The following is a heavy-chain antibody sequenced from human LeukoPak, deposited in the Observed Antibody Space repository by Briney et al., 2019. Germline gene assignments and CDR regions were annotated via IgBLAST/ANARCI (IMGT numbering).Heavy chain of an antibody. J-gene: IGHJ6*03. CDR1: GGTFSGYY. CDR3: ARRAYSSGWSAGYYYMDV. CDR2: INHSGST. V-gene: IGHV4-34*01. D-gene: IGHD6-19*01. Sequence: SETLSLTCAVHGGTFSGYYWSWIRQPPGKGLEWIGEINHSGSTNYNPSLKSRVTISVDTSKNQFSLKLSSGTAADTAVYYCARRAYSSGWSAGYYYMDVWGKGTTVTISS.